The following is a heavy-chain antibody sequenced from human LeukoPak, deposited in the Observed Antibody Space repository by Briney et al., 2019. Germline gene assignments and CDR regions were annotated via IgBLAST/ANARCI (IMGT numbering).Heavy chain of an antibody. CDR1: GFTLSSYW. CDR2: INSDGSTT. V-gene: IGHV3-74*01. Sequence: QPGGSLRLSCAASGFTLSSYWMHWVRQAPGKGLVWVSRINSDGSTTNYADSVQGRFSISRDNAKNTLYLQMNSRRAEDTAVYYCARGSSGYSTTWGQGTLVTVSS. J-gene: IGHJ5*02. CDR3: ARGSSGYSTT. D-gene: IGHD6-13*01.